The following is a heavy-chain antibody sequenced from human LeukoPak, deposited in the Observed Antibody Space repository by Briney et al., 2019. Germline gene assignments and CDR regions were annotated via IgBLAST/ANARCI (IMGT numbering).Heavy chain of an antibody. J-gene: IGHJ3*01. CDR3: TRDIDDVLTGDDAFDV. Sequence: GGSLRLSCSASGFTFSSYSMNWVRQAPGKGLEWVSALTDTGGNTYYADSVQGRFTISRDNSKNTLYLQMNSLRVDDTGLYYCTRDIDDVLTGDDAFDVWGQGTVVTVSS. CDR1: GFTFSSYS. V-gene: IGHV3-23*01. CDR2: LTDTGGNT. D-gene: IGHD3-9*01.